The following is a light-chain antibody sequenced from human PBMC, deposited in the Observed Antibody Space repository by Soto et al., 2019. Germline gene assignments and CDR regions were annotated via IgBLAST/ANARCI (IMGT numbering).Light chain of an antibody. J-gene: IGLJ1*01. CDR2: DVN. CDR3: SSFTTSDTYV. Sequence: QSARTQPPSVSGSPGQSVTISCPGTSADIGSYNRVSWYQQPPGAAPKLMICDVNNRPSGVPERFSGSKSGNTASLTIFGLQAEDEADYYCSSFTTSDTYVFGTGTKVTVL. CDR1: SADIGSYNR. V-gene: IGLV2-18*02.